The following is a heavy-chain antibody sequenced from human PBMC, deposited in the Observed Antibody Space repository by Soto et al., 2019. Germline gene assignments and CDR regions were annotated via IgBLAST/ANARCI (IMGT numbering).Heavy chain of an antibody. Sequence: PPEPLPLTWTVLGGSIGGFYWSWIRQPTGKGLEWIGYIYYSGSTNYNPSLKSRVTISVDTSKNQFSLKLSSVTAADTAVYYCARVSHDYDSSGYYSYFDPWGQGTLVTVSS. J-gene: IGHJ4*02. CDR2: IYYSGST. CDR1: GGSIGGFY. V-gene: IGHV4-59*01. CDR3: ARVSHDYDSSGYYSYFDP. D-gene: IGHD3-22*01.